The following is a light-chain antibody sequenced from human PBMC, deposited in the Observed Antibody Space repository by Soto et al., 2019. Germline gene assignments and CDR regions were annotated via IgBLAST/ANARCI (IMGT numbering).Light chain of an antibody. CDR2: GNS. V-gene: IGLV1-40*01. J-gene: IGLJ3*02. Sequence: QPVLTQPPSVSGAPGQRVTISCTGSSSNIGAGYDVHWYQQLPGTAPKLLIYGNSNRPSGVPDRLSGSKSGTSASLAITGRQAEDEADYYCQSYDSSLSGSVFGGGTKVTVL. CDR3: QSYDSSLSGSV. CDR1: SSNIGAGYD.